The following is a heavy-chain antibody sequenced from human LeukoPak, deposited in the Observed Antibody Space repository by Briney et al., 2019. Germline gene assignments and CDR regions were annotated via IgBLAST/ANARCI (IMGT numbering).Heavy chain of an antibody. CDR1: GGSFSGYY. CDR3: ARPFLRFSSGWHFDY. CDR2: INHSGST. D-gene: IGHD6-19*01. Sequence: SETLSLTCAVYGGSFSGYYWSWIRQPPGKGLEWIGEINHSGSTKYNPSLKSRVTISVDTSKNQFSLKLSSVTAADTAIYYCARPFLRFSSGWHFDYWGQGILVTVSS. V-gene: IGHV4-34*01. J-gene: IGHJ4*02.